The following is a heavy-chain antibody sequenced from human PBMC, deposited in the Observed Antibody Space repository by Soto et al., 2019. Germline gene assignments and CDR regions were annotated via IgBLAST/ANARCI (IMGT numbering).Heavy chain of an antibody. Sequence: GESLKISCKGSGYSFTSYWIGWVRQTPGKGLEWMGIIYPGDSDTRYSPSFQGQVTISADKSISTAYLQWSSLKASDTAMYYCARFGSSALGMVVANHYYYGMDVWGQGTTVTVSS. CDR2: IYPGDSDT. CDR3: ARFGSSALGMVVANHYYYGMDV. J-gene: IGHJ6*02. CDR1: GYSFTSYW. D-gene: IGHD2-15*01. V-gene: IGHV5-51*01.